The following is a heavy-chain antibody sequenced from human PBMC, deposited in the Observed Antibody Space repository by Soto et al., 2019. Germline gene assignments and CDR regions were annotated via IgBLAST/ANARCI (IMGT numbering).Heavy chain of an antibody. CDR2: IIPIFGTA. CDR3: ASGQQQLVLFYYYYGMDV. J-gene: IGHJ6*02. Sequence: SVKVSCKASGGTFSSCAISWVRQAPGQGLEWMGGIIPIFGTANYAQKFQGRVTITADKSTSTAYMELSSLRSEDTAVYYCASGQQQLVLFYYYYGMDVWGQGTTVTVSS. CDR1: GGTFSSCA. D-gene: IGHD6-13*01. V-gene: IGHV1-69*06.